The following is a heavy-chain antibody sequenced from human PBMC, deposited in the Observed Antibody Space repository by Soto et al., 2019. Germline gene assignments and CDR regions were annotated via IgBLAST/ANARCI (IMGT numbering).Heavy chain of an antibody. D-gene: IGHD1-1*01. V-gene: IGHV3-30-3*01. Sequence: GWSLRLSCAASGFTFSSYAMHWVRQAPGKGLEWVAVISYDGSNKYYADSVKGRFTISRDNSKNTLYLQMNSLRAEDTAVYYCARGTRISNWFDPWGQGTLVTVSS. CDR2: ISYDGSNK. CDR3: ARGTRISNWFDP. J-gene: IGHJ5*02. CDR1: GFTFSSYA.